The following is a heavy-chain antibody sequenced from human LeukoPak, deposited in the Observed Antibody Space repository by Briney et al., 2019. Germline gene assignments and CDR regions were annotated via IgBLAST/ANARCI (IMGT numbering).Heavy chain of an antibody. J-gene: IGHJ4*02. CDR2: IYYTGST. V-gene: IGHV4-59*01. Sequence: ASETLSLTCTVSGGSISRYYWNRIRQPPGKGLEWVGYIYYTGSTSYNPSLKSRFTISVDTSKMQLSLKLSPVTAADTAVYYCARRIAASGTAFDYWGQGTLVTVSS. D-gene: IGHD6-13*01. CDR3: ARRIAASGTAFDY. CDR1: GGSISRYY.